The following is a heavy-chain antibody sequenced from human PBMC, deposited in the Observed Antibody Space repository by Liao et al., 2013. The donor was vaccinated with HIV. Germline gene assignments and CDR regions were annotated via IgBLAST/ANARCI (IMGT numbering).Heavy chain of an antibody. CDR1: GASISSSSYY. CDR2: IYYTGST. J-gene: IGHJ5*02. D-gene: IGHD3-3*01. Sequence: QLQLQEPGPGLVKPSETLSLTCTVSGASISSSSYYWGWIRQPPGKGLEWIGSIYYTGSTYYNPSLKSRVTISVDTSKNQFSLKLSSLTAADTAIYYCARARYYDFWNGYENWFDPWG. CDR3: ARARYYDFWNGYENWFDP. V-gene: IGHV4-39*07.